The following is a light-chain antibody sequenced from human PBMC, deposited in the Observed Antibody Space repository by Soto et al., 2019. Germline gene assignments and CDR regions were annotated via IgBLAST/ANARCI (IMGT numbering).Light chain of an antibody. CDR2: GAS. J-gene: IGKJ1*01. Sequence: DIVLTQSPGTLSLSPGERATLSCRASQSVGSVYLAWYQQKPGQAPRLLIHGASNRASGIPDRFSGSGSGTDFTLTISRLEPEDFAVYYCQQYNNWPRTFGQGTKVDI. CDR3: QQYNNWPRT. CDR1: QSVGSVY. V-gene: IGKV3-20*01.